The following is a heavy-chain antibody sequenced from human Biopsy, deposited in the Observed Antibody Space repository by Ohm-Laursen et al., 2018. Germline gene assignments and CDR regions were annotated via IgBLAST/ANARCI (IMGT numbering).Heavy chain of an antibody. J-gene: IGHJ4*02. D-gene: IGHD3-10*01. CDR1: GFTFSASA. Sequence: SLRLSCAASGFTFSASAVHWVRQASGKGLEWVGRIRSKAKSYATAYAASVTGRFTIPRDDSKNTTYLQMNSLKTEDTAVYSCTREGAGFDNWGQGTLVTVSS. V-gene: IGHV3-73*01. CDR3: TREGAGFDN. CDR2: IRSKAKSYAT.